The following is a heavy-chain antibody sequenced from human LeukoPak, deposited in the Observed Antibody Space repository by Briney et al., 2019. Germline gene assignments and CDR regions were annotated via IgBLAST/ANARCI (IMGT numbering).Heavy chain of an antibody. V-gene: IGHV3-30-3*01. Sequence: GGSLRLSCAASGFTFSSYAMHWVRQAPGKGLEWVVVISYDGSNKYYADSVKGRFTISRDNSKNTLYLQMNSLRAEDTAVYYCARDNGIAARLSFDYWGQGTLVTVSS. CDR3: ARDNGIAARLSFDY. J-gene: IGHJ4*02. D-gene: IGHD6-6*01. CDR2: ISYDGSNK. CDR1: GFTFSSYA.